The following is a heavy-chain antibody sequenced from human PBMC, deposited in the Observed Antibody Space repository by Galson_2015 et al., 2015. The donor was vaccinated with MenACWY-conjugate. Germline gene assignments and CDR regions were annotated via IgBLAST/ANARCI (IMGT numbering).Heavy chain of an antibody. Sequence: SLRLSCAASGSTFGDYWMSWVRQAPGRGLEWVANIKQDGSEKYYVVSVRGRFTISRDSSKNTLYLQMNSLRAEDTALYYCAKYVLAAGIGLYGLEVWGQGTTVTVSS. V-gene: IGHV3-7*03. J-gene: IGHJ6*02. D-gene: IGHD6-13*01. CDR1: GSTFGDYW. CDR3: AKYVLAAGIGLYGLEV. CDR2: IKQDGSEK.